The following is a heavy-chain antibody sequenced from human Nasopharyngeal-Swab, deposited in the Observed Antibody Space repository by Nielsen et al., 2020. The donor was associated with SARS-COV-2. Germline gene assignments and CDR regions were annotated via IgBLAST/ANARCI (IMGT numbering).Heavy chain of an antibody. CDR3: AGAGLPDTYYYYYGMDV. Sequence: GESLKISCKGSGYSFTSYWISWVRQMPGKGLEWMGRIDPSDSYTNYSPSFQGHVTISADKSISTAYLQWSSLKASDTAMYYCAGAGLPDTYYYYYGMDVWGQGTTVTVSS. V-gene: IGHV5-10-1*01. CDR2: IDPSDSYT. J-gene: IGHJ6*02. CDR1: GYSFTSYW. D-gene: IGHD3/OR15-3a*01.